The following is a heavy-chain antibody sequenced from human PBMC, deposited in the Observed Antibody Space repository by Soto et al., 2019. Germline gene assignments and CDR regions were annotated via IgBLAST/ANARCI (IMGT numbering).Heavy chain of an antibody. CDR1: GYSFTSYW. D-gene: IGHD2-2*01. V-gene: IGHV5-10-1*01. CDR3: ARRNCSSTSCYAGGDWFDP. Sequence: GESLKISCKGSGYSFTSYWISWVRQMPGKGLEWMGRIDPSDSYTNYSPSFQGHVTISADKSISTVYLQWSSLKASDTAMYYCARRNCSSTSCYAGGDWFDPWGQGTLVTVSS. J-gene: IGHJ5*02. CDR2: IDPSDSYT.